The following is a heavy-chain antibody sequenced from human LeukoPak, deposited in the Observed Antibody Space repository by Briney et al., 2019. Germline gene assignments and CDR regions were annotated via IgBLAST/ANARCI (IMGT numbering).Heavy chain of an antibody. V-gene: IGHV3-48*03. CDR1: GFTFSSYE. Sequence: GGSLRLSCAASGFTFSSYEMNWVRQAPGKGLEWVSYISSSGSTIYYADSVKGRFTISRDNAKNSLYLQMNSLRAEDTAVYYCARVTDGDSGAFDYCGQGTLVTVSS. J-gene: IGHJ4*02. CDR3: ARVTDGDSGAFDY. CDR2: ISSSGSTI. D-gene: IGHD3-10*01.